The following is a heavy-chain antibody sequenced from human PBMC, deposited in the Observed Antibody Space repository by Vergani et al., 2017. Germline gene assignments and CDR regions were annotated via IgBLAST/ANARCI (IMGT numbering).Heavy chain of an antibody. CDR2: IKEDGSEK. V-gene: IGHV3-7*01. CDR3: AKRTSGRFD. CDR1: GSSFSNSW. Sequence: EVQMVESGGGLVKPGGSLRLSCAGSGSSFSNSWLTWVRQAPGKGLEWVANIKEDGSEKFYVDSVKGRFTISRDNAKKSLYLQMNSLRAEDTAVYYCAKRTSGRFDWGQGTLVTVSS. J-gene: IGHJ4*02. D-gene: IGHD1-26*01.